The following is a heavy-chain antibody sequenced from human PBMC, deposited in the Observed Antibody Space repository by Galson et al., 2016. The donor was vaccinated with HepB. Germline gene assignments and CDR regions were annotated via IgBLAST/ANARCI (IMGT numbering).Heavy chain of an antibody. V-gene: IGHV3-53*01. J-gene: IGHJ4*02. CDR3: ARVGGYDGYYFDF. CDR1: GITVSDTY. D-gene: IGHD5-12*01. CDR2: TNRENTT. Sequence: SLRLSCAVSGITVSDTYMSWVRQAPGKGLEWVSKTNRENTTYHGDSVKGRFRISRDISKNTLYLQMNSLRADDTAVYYCARVGGYDGYYFDFWGQGALVTVSS.